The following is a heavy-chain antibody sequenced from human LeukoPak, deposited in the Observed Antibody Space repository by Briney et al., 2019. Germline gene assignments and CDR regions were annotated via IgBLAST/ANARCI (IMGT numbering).Heavy chain of an antibody. V-gene: IGHV1-46*01. CDR1: GGTFSSYA. D-gene: IGHD6-6*01. Sequence: GSSVKVSCKASGGTFSSYAMHWVRQAPGQGLEWMGIINPSGGSTSYAQKFQGRVTMTRDTSTSTVYMELSSLRSEDTAVYYCARVSNSYIAARQYNWFDPWGQGTLVTVSS. J-gene: IGHJ5*02. CDR3: ARVSNSYIAARQYNWFDP. CDR2: INPSGGST.